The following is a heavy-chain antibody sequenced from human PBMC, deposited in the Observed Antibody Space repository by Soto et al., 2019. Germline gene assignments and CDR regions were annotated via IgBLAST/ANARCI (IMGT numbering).Heavy chain of an antibody. D-gene: IGHD3-10*01. J-gene: IGHJ4*02. CDR2: ISSCSSYT. V-gene: IGHV3-11*05. CDR3: ARDLVRSTHFDY. Sequence: SLRLSCAASGFTFSDYYMSWIRQAPGKGLEWVSYISSCSSYTNYADSVKGRFTISRDNAKNSLYLRMNSLRAEDTAVYYCARDLVRSTHFDYWGQGTLVTVSS. CDR1: GFTFSDYY.